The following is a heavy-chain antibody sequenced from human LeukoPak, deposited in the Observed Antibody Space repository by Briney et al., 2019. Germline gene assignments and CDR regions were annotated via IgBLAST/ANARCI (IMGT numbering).Heavy chain of an antibody. V-gene: IGHV3-33*01. CDR2: IWYDGSNK. D-gene: IGHD5-18*01. Sequence: GGSLRLSCAASGFTFSSYGMHWVRQAPGKGLEWVAVIWYDGSNKYYADSVKGRFTISRDNSKNTLYLQMNSLRAEDTAVYYCARDFESYGFDYWGQGTLVTVSS. CDR1: GFTFSSYG. CDR3: ARDFESYGFDY. J-gene: IGHJ4*02.